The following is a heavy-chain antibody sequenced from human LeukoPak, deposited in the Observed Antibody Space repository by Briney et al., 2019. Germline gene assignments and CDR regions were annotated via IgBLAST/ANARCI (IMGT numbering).Heavy chain of an antibody. CDR1: GYTFTGYY. V-gene: IGHV1-2*02. CDR2: INPSTGGT. D-gene: IGHD3-22*01. CDR3: ARDPAIYYESDYYFDN. J-gene: IGHJ4*02. Sequence: APVKVSCRASGYTFTGYYMHWMRQAPGQGLEWMGWINPSTGGTNYAQKFQGRVTMTRDTSITTAYMELTSLRSDDTAVYYCARDPAIYYESDYYFDNWGQGTLVTVSS.